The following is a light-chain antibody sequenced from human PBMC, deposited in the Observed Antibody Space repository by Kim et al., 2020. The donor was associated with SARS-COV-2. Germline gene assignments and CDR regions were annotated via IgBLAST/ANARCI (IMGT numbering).Light chain of an antibody. J-gene: IGLJ3*02. Sequence: QRVTISCSGSNSNIGSNTVNCYQQLPGTAPKLLLYSNNQRPSGVPGRFSGSKSGTSASLAISGLQSEDEADYYCAAWDDSLNGYWVFGGGTQLTVL. CDR3: AAWDDSLNGYWV. CDR2: SNN. CDR1: NSNIGSNT. V-gene: IGLV1-44*01.